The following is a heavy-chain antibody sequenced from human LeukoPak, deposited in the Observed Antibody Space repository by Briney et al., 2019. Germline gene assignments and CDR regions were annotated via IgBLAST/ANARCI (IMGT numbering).Heavy chain of an antibody. Sequence: SVKVSCKASGGTFSSYAISWVRQAPGQGLEWMGGIIPIFGTANYAQKFQGRVTITADESTSTAYMELSSLRSEDTAVYYCAKAYYYDSSGYSMTLNYYYYGMDVWGQGTTVTVSS. V-gene: IGHV1-69*13. CDR3: AKAYYYDSSGYSMTLNYYYYGMDV. D-gene: IGHD3-22*01. CDR2: IIPIFGTA. J-gene: IGHJ6*02. CDR1: GGTFSSYA.